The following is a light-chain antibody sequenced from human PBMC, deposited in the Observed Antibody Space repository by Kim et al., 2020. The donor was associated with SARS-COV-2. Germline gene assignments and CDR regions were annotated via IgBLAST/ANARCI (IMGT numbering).Light chain of an antibody. CDR2: GAS. CDR1: QSVSSN. V-gene: IGKV3-15*01. CDR3: QQYDNWPPLT. Sequence: EIVMTQSPATLSVSPGERATLSCRASQSVSSNLAWYQQAPCQAPRLLTYGASTRATGIPARFSGSGSGTEFTLTISSLQSEDFAVYYCQQYDNWPPLTFGGGTKVDIK. J-gene: IGKJ4*01.